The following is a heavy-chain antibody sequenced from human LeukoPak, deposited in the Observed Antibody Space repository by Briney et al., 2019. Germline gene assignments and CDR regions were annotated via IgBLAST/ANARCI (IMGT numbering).Heavy chain of an antibody. D-gene: IGHD1-14*01. CDR2: MKPNSGNR. V-gene: IGHV1-8*01. Sequence: ASVQVSCKASGYSFTSYDINWVRQATGQGLEWMGWMKPNSGNRGCAQKFQGRVTMTRNNSISTAYMELSSLSSEDTAVYYCARVTHYYYGMDVWGQGTTVIVSS. J-gene: IGHJ6*02. CDR1: GYSFTSYD. CDR3: ARVTHYYYGMDV.